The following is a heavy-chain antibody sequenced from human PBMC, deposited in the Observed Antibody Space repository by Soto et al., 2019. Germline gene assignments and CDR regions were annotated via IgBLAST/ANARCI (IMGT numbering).Heavy chain of an antibody. CDR3: ARARSYYDSSGYAVGAFDI. D-gene: IGHD3-22*01. CDR2: INAGNGNT. Sequence: QVPLVQSGAEVKKPGASVKVSCKASGYTFTSYAMHWVRQAPGQRLEWMGWINAGNGNTKYSQKFQGRVTITRDTSASTAYMELSSLRSEDTAVYYCARARSYYDSSGYAVGAFDIWGQGTMVTVSS. CDR1: GYTFTSYA. J-gene: IGHJ3*02. V-gene: IGHV1-3*01.